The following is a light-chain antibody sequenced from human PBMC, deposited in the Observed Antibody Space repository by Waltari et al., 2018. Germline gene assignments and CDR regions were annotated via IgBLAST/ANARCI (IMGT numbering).Light chain of an antibody. V-gene: IGLV1-40*01. CDR3: QSYDSSLSGSRV. CDR2: ANS. CDR1: SPNIGADYD. J-gene: IGLJ3*02. Sequence: QSMLTPPPSVSGAPGQRVTISCTGSSPNIGADYDVHWYQQLPGTAPKLLIYANSNRPSGVPDRFSGSKSGTSASLAITGLQAEDEADYYCQSYDSSLSGSRVFGGGTKLTVL.